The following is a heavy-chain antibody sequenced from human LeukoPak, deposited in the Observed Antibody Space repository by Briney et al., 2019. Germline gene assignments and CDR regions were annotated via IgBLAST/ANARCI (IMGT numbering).Heavy chain of an antibody. Sequence: GGSRRLSCAASGFTFSNYWMAWVRQAPGKGLEWVANIKQDGSEKYYVDSVKGRFTISRDNAKNSLYLQMNSLRAEDTAVYYCANWHWNYGIHWGPGTLVTVSS. V-gene: IGHV3-7*01. CDR2: IKQDGSEK. CDR3: ANWHWNYGIH. J-gene: IGHJ4*02. D-gene: IGHD1-7*01. CDR1: GFTFSNYW.